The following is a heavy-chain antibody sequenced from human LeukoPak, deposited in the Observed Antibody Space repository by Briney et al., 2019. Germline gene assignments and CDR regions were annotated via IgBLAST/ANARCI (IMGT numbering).Heavy chain of an antibody. V-gene: IGHV1-2*02. D-gene: IGHD1-26*01. CDR3: TIDEWELPGY. Sequence: ASVTVSCKTSGYTFTDYYIHWVRQAPGQGLEWMGWINPKSGATDFAQKFQGRITLTRDTSITTAHMEMNRLTSDDTAVYFCTIDEWELPGYWGQGTRVTVAT. CDR2: INPKSGAT. J-gene: IGHJ4*02. CDR1: GYTFTDYY.